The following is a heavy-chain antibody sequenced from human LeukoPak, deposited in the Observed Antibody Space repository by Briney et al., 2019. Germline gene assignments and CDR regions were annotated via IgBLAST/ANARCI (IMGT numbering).Heavy chain of an antibody. Sequence: SETLSLTCTVNGGSFSDFYWGWIRQAPGKGLEWIGEINHRGITNYAPSLKSRVTISVDTSKSQFSLNVTSVTAADTAVYYCARQLVLRARVDYWGQGTLVTVSS. CDR2: INHRGIT. CDR3: ARQLVLRARVDY. V-gene: IGHV4-34*01. D-gene: IGHD6-13*01. CDR1: GGSFSDFY. J-gene: IGHJ4*02.